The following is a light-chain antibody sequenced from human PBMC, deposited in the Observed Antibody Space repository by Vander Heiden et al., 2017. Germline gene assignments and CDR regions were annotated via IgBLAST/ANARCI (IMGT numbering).Light chain of an antibody. CDR2: AGS. J-gene: IGKJ1*01. CDR3: QQDDSCPWT. V-gene: IGKV1-8*01. Sequence: AIRMTQSPSSFSASTGDRVTITCRASQGISSYLAWYQQKPGKAPKLLIYAGSTLQSGVPSRFSGSGSGTDFTLTISCLQSEDFATYYCQQDDSCPWTFGQGTKVEIK. CDR1: QGISSY.